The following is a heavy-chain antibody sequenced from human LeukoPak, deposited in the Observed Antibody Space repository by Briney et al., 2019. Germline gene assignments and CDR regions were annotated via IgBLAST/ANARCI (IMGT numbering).Heavy chain of an antibody. CDR2: INHSERT. Sequence: PSETLSLTRAVLGEAFSRYYWSWIRQPPGKGLEWTWDINHSERTNYNSSLKSRVNISVDSSKNQFSLKLRSVSAADPGVYYCARGQGRDLDYWGQGTVVSVSS. V-gene: IGHV4-34*01. J-gene: IGHJ4*02. CDR3: ARGQGRDLDY. CDR1: GEAFSRYY.